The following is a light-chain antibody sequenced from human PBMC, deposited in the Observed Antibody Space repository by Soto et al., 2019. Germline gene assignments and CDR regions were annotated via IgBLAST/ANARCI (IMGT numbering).Light chain of an antibody. J-gene: IGLJ1*01. CDR3: SSYTSSSTLYV. CDR2: DVS. CDR1: SSDVGGYNY. V-gene: IGLV2-14*03. Sequence: QSALTQPASVSGSPGQSITISCTGTSSDVGGYNYVSWYQQHPGKAPKLMIYDVSNRASGVSYRFSGSKSGNTASLTISGLQAEDEANYYCSSYTSSSTLYVFGTGTKLTVL.